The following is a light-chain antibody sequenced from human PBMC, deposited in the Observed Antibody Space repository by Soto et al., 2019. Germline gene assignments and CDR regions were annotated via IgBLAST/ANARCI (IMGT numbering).Light chain of an antibody. Sequence: SYELSQPPSVSAAPGQTATITCGGNDIGTYSVHWYQLKPGQAPVLVVFNDADRPSGIPERFSGSNSGNAATLTISRVEAGDEADYYCQAWDTDTDHFFVFGPGTKLTVL. CDR3: QAWDTDTDHFFV. J-gene: IGLJ1*01. V-gene: IGLV3-21*02. CDR2: NDA. CDR1: DIGTYS.